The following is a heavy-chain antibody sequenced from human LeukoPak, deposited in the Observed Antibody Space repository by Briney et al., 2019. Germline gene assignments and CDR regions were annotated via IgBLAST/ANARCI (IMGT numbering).Heavy chain of an antibody. CDR1: GFTFSSYG. D-gene: IGHD5-18*01. CDR2: IWYDGSNK. V-gene: IGHV3-33*01. CDR3: XXXXXXXXXXXXXXYPHHSLDY. Sequence: GGSLRLSCAASGFTFSSYGMHWVRQAPGKGLEWVAVIWYDGSNKYYADSVKGRFTISRDNSKNTLYLQMNSLRAEDTAVYYCXXXXXXXXXXXXXXYPHHSLDYWGQGTLVTVSS. J-gene: IGHJ4*02.